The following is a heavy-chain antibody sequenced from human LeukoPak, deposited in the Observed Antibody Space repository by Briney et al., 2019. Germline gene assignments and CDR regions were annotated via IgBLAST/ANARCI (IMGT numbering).Heavy chain of an antibody. CDR3: AKDRGHDYGDYGGAFDAFDI. D-gene: IGHD4-17*01. V-gene: IGHV3-9*01. J-gene: IGHJ3*02. Sequence: GRSLRLSCAASGFTFDDYAMHWVRQAPGKGLEWVSGISGNSGSIVYADSVKGRFTISRDNAKNSLYLQMNSLRAEDTALYYCAKDRGHDYGDYGGAFDAFDIWGQGTMVTVSS. CDR1: GFTFDDYA. CDR2: ISGNSGSI.